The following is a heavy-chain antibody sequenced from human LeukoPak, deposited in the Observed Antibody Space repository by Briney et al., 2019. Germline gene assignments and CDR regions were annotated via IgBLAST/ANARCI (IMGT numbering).Heavy chain of an antibody. V-gene: IGHV4-59*08. CDR3: ATYMTTDQYLDF. CDR1: GGSISSYY. J-gene: IGHJ4*02. D-gene: IGHD4-11*01. CDR2: IYYSGST. Sequence: AETLSLTCTVSGGSISSYYWSWIRQPPGKRLEWIGYIYYSGSTNYNPSLKSRLTISVDTSKNQFSLKLSSVTAADTAVYYCATYMTTDQYLDFWGQGTLVTVSS.